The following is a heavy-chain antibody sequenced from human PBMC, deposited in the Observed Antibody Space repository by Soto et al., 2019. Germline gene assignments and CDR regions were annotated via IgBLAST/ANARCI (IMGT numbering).Heavy chain of an antibody. D-gene: IGHD6-13*01. CDR1: GYIFTFYA. Sequence: ASVKVSCKASGYIFTFYAMHWVRQAPGQGLEWMGRINTRNGNTKNSQNFQDRVTITRDTSASTAYMEMSSLRSEDTAVYYCARGIAAGGPNWFDPWGQGTLVTVS. J-gene: IGHJ5*02. V-gene: IGHV1-3*04. CDR3: ARGIAAGGPNWFDP. CDR2: INTRNGNT.